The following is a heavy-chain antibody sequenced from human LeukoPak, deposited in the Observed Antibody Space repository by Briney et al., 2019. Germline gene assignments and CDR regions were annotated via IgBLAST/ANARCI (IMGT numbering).Heavy chain of an antibody. CDR1: GFTFSDYG. Sequence: GGSLRLSCAASGFTFSDYGMDWVRQAPGKGLEWVAVISYDGKNQYYADSVKGRFTISRDSSKNTLYLQMNSLRVEDTAVYYCAKSNGYCSGGNCYSNYWGQGTLVTVSS. CDR2: ISYDGKNQ. V-gene: IGHV3-30*18. D-gene: IGHD2-15*01. CDR3: AKSNGYCSGGNCYSNY. J-gene: IGHJ4*02.